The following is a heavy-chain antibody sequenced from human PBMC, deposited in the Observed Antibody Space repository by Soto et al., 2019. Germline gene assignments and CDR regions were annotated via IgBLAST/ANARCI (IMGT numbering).Heavy chain of an antibody. J-gene: IGHJ4*02. CDR1: GFTFSTYA. CDR3: TKEGAGLFDPHHFDY. Sequence: GGSLRLSCAVSGFTFSTYALTWVRQAPGKGLEWVSTISGTGSSTYYADSVKGRFTISRDNSKNTLYLHMNSLRAEDTAVYYCTKEGAGLFDPHHFDYWGLGTLATVS. CDR2: ISGTGSST. D-gene: IGHD3-22*01. V-gene: IGHV3-23*01.